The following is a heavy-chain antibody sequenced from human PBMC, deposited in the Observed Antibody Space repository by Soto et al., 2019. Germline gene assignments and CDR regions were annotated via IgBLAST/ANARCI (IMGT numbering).Heavy chain of an antibody. D-gene: IGHD3-10*01. CDR2: IKSKTDGGTT. CDR3: TTAAITMVRGVMLGPLDYGMHV. V-gene: IGHV3-15*07. CDR1: GFTFSNAW. J-gene: IGHJ6*02. Sequence: GGSLRLSCAASGFTFSNAWMNWVRQAPGKGLEWVGRIKSKTDGGTTDYAAPVKGRFTISRDDSKNTLYLQMNSLKTEDTAVYYCTTAAITMVRGVMLGPLDYGMHVWGQGTTVTVSS.